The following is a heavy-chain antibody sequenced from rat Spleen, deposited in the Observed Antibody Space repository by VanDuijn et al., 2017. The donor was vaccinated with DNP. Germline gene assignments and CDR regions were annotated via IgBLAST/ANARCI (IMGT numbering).Heavy chain of an antibody. Sequence: QVQLKESGPGLVQPSQTLSLTCTVSGFSLTNYAVGWVRQPPGKGLEWIAAVSSGGNTYYNSGLKSRLSISRDTSKSQVFLKMNSLQTEDTATYYCARSPESSYIYFPWASWGQGTLVIVSS. CDR3: ARSPESSYIYFPWAS. CDR1: GFSLTNYA. J-gene: IGHJ3*01. CDR2: VSSGGNT. V-gene: IGHV2S12*01. D-gene: IGHD1-2*01.